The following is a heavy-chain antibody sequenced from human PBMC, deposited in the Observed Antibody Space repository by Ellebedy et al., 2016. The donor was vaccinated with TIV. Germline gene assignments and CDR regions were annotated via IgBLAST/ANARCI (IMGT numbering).Heavy chain of an antibody. J-gene: IGHJ1*01. V-gene: IGHV1-2*02. D-gene: IGHD2-2*01. Sequence: ASVKVSXXASGYTFTGYYMHWVRQAPGQGLEWMGWINPNSGGTNYAQKFQGRVTMTRDTSISTAYMELSRLRSDDTAVYYCARAKTAAPSEYFHYWGQGTLVTVSS. CDR3: ARAKTAAPSEYFHY. CDR2: INPNSGGT. CDR1: GYTFTGYY.